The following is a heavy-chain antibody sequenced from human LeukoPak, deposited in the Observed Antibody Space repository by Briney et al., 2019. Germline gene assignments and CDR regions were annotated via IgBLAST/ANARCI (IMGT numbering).Heavy chain of an antibody. J-gene: IGHJ4*02. V-gene: IGHV4-59*01. D-gene: IGHD6-13*01. CDR3: ARGGSSSSLNHFDF. Sequence: SETLSPTCTVSGGSISSFYWSWIRQSPGNGLEWIGYIYYNGNTNYNPSLNSRVTMSVDTSKNQFSLRLSSVTAADTAVYYCARGGSSSSLNHFDFWGQGTLVTVSS. CDR2: IYYNGNT. CDR1: GGSISSFY.